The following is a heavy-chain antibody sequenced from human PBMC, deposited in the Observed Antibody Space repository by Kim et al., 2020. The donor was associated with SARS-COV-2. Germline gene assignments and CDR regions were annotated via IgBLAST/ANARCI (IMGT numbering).Heavy chain of an antibody. D-gene: IGHD3-9*01. V-gene: IGHV3-64D*06. CDR2: ISSNGGST. Sequence: GGSLRLSCSASGFTFSSYAMHWVRQAPGKGLEYVSAISSNGGSTYYADSVKGRFTISRDNSKNTLYLQMSSLRAEDTAVYYCVKEGGYDILTGAGGDYWGQGTLVTVSS. CDR1: GFTFSSYA. CDR3: VKEGGYDILTGAGGDY. J-gene: IGHJ4*02.